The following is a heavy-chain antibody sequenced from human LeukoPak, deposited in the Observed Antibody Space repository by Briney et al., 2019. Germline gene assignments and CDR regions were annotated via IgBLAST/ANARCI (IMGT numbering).Heavy chain of an antibody. D-gene: IGHD3-16*01. CDR2: IHHSGSI. CDR1: GDSMNNHY. Sequence: SETLSLTCSVPGDSMNNHYWSWIRQSPGKGLQWIGYIHHSGSIDYNPSLKSRVTISIDTSKKQLSLKLRSVTVADTAVYYCARVSTGDLDYWGQGTLATV. CDR3: ARVSTGDLDY. V-gene: IGHV4-59*11. J-gene: IGHJ4*02.